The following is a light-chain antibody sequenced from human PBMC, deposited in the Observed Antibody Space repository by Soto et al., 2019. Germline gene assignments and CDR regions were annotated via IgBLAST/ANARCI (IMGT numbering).Light chain of an antibody. CDR3: QQYHNWPPIT. J-gene: IGKJ5*01. CDR2: GAS. Sequence: DIQLTQSPSFLSASVGDTVTITCRASQGVSTYLAWYQQKPGKAPKNLIYGASTLQSGVPSRFSGSGSGTEFTLTISSLQSEDFAAYYCQQYHNWPPITFGQGTRLEIK. CDR1: QGVSTY. V-gene: IGKV1-9*01.